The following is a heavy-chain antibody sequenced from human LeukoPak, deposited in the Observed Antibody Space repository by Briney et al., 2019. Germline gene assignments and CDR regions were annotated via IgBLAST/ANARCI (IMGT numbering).Heavy chain of an antibody. CDR1: GDSISNYY. J-gene: IGHJ4*02. D-gene: IGHD6-13*01. CDR2: IYYTGST. CDR3: ARNLIPEQLALNF. Sequence: SETLSLTCTVSGDSISNYYWSWIRQPPGKGLEWIGYIYYTGSTNYNPSLKSRVTMSVDTSKNQFSLNLKSVTPEDTAVYYCARNLIPEQLALNFWGQGTLVTVSS. V-gene: IGHV4-59*01.